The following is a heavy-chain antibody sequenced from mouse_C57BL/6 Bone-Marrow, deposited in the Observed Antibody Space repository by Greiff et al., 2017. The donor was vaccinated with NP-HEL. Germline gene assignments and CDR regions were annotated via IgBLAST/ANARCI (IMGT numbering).Heavy chain of an antibody. CDR2: IYPGDGDT. Sequence: QVQLQQPGPELVKPGASVKISCKASGYAFSSSWMNWVKQRPGKGLEWIGRIYPGDGDTNYNGKFKGKATLTADKSSSTAYMQLSSLTSEDSAVYFCARDYGSSYPFAYWGQGTLVTVSA. V-gene: IGHV1-82*01. CDR1: GYAFSSSW. J-gene: IGHJ3*01. CDR3: ARDYGSSYPFAY. D-gene: IGHD1-1*01.